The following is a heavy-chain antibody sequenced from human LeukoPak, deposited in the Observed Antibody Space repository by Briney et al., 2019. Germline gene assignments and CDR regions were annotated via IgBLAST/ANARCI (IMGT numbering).Heavy chain of an antibody. Sequence: GGSLRLSCAASGFTFSSYGMHWVRQAPGKGLEWVSAISGSGGSTYYADSVKGRFTISRDNSKNTLYLQMNSLRAEDTAVYYCAKVRGYSYGSEYYFDYWGQGTLVTVSS. CDR2: ISGSGGST. V-gene: IGHV3-23*01. CDR1: GFTFSSYG. CDR3: AKVRGYSYGSEYYFDY. D-gene: IGHD5-18*01. J-gene: IGHJ4*02.